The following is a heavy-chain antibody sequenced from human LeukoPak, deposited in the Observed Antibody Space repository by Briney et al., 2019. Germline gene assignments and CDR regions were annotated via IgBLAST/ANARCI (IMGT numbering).Heavy chain of an antibody. D-gene: IGHD4-17*01. J-gene: IGHJ4*02. CDR3: ARWSTTVFDY. Sequence: SETLSLTCTVSGGSISTSSYYWGWIRQPPGRWLEWIGSINYGGTTNYNPSLKSRVTIFVDTSKNQFSLKLRSVTAADTAAYYCARWSTTVFDYWGQGTLVTVSS. CDR1: GGSISTSSYY. V-gene: IGHV4-39*01. CDR2: INYGGTT.